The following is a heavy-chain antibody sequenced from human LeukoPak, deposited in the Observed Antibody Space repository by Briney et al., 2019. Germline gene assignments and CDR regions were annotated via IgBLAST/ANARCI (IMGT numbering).Heavy chain of an antibody. J-gene: IGHJ4*02. CDR1: GFTVSSNY. Sequence: GGSLRLSCAASGFTVSSNYMSWVRQAPGKGLEWVSVIYSGGSTYYADSVKGRFTISRDSSKNTLYLQMNSLRAEDTAVYYCAKLTTVDGESPFDYWGQGTLVTVSS. D-gene: IGHD4-23*01. CDR3: AKLTTVDGESPFDY. V-gene: IGHV3-53*01. CDR2: IYSGGST.